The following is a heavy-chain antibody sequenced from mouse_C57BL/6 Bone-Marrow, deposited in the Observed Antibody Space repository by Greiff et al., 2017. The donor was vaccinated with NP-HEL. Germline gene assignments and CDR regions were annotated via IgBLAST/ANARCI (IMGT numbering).Heavy chain of an antibody. J-gene: IGHJ4*01. CDR2: IDPENGDT. CDR3: TTGGYYAFYALDY. D-gene: IGHD1-1*02. Sequence: VQLQQSGAELVRPGASVKLSCTASGFTIKDDYMHWVKQRPEQGLEWIGWIDPENGDTEYASNFQGKATITADTSSTTAYLQLSSLPSEAPAVYYCTTGGYYAFYALDYWGQGTSVTVSS. CDR1: GFTIKDDY. V-gene: IGHV14-4*01.